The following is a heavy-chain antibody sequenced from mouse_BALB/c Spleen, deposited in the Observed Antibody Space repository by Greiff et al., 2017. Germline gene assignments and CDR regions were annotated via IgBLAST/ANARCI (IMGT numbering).Heavy chain of an antibody. CDR1: GYTFTEYT. V-gene: IGHV1-18*01. J-gene: IGHJ2*01. Sequence: EGKLQQSGPELVKPGASVKLSCKTSGYTFTEYTMHWVKQSHGKSLEWIGGINPNNGGTSYNQKFKGKATLTVDKSSSTAYMELRSLTSEDSAVYYCARGSDYYGSSYDFGYWGQGTTLTVSS. CDR2: INPNNGGT. D-gene: IGHD1-1*01. CDR3: ARGSDYYGSSYDFGY.